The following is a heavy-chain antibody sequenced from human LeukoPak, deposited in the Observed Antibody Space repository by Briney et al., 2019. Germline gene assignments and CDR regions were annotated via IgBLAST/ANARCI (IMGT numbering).Heavy chain of an antibody. D-gene: IGHD4-11*01. Sequence: SETLSLTCTVSGGSISSGSYYWSWIRQPAGQGLEWIGRINTSGSTNYNPSLKSRVTISVDTSKNQFSLKLSSVTAADTAVYYCASIQSYYFGLDVWGQGTTVTVS. CDR2: INTSGST. CDR3: ASIQSYYFGLDV. V-gene: IGHV4-61*02. CDR1: GGSISSGSYY. J-gene: IGHJ6*02.